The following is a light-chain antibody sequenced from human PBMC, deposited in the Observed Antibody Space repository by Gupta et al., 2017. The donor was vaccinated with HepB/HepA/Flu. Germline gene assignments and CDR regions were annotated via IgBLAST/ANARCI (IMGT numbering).Light chain of an antibody. CDR2: DAS. CDR1: QDITYY. CDR3: QQYANLPPFT. V-gene: IGKV1-33*01. Sequence: DIQMTQSPSSLSASVGDRVTITCQASQDITYYLNWYQQKPGKSPKLLIYDASNLETGVPSRFSGSGSGTYFTFTISSLHPEDIATYYCQQYANLPPFTFGPGTKVDIK. J-gene: IGKJ3*01.